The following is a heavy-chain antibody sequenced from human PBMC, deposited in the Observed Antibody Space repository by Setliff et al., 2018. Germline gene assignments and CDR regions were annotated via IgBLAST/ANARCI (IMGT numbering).Heavy chain of an antibody. V-gene: IGHV1-18*01. Sequence: ASVKVSCKASGYTFTDYGISWVRQAPGQGLEWMGWISPYTGNTFYAPQFQDRVTMTRDTSTNTVYMEVSSLTSDDSAVYYCARGGLAAANKKGVFEYWGQGTLVTVSS. CDR1: GYTFTDYG. CDR2: ISPYTGNT. D-gene: IGHD6-13*01. CDR3: ARGGLAAANKKGVFEY. J-gene: IGHJ4*02.